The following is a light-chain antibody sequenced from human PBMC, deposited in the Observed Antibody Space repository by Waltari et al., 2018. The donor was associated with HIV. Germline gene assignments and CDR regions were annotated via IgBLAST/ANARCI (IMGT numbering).Light chain of an antibody. CDR1: SYNIGLHP. V-gene: IGLV1-47*01. Sequence: QSVLTPPPPPSGTPGPRVTLSCSGGSYNIGLHPFYWYQHFPGTAPKLLIYRDNQRPPGVPDRFSGSKSGTSASLVISGLRSEDEADYYCAAWDDRLSGLFGGGTKVTVL. CDR2: RDN. CDR3: AAWDDRLSGL. J-gene: IGLJ2*01.